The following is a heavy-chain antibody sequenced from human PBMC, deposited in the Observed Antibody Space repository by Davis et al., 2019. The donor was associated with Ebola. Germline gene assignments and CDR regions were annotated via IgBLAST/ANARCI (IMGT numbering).Heavy chain of an antibody. CDR2: IYYSGST. V-gene: IGHV4-34*01. Sequence: PSETLSLTCAVYGGSFSGYYWSWIRQPPGKGLEWIGSIYYSGSTYYNPSLKSRVTISVDTSKNQFSLKLSSVTAADTAVYYCARATYGDDYWGQGTLVTVSS. D-gene: IGHD4-17*01. CDR1: GGSFSGYY. CDR3: ARATYGDDY. J-gene: IGHJ4*02.